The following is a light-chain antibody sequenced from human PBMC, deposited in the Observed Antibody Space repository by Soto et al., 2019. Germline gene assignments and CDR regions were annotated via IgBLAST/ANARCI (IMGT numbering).Light chain of an antibody. CDR2: GNS. J-gene: IGLJ2*01. V-gene: IGLV1-40*01. CDR3: QSYDSSLTGAV. Sequence: QSVLTQPPSVSGAPGQRVTISCTGSSSNNGAGYDVYWYQQLPGTAPKLLIYGNSNRPSGVPERFSGSKSATSASLAITGLQAEDEADYYCQSYDSSLTGAVFGGGTKLTVL. CDR1: SSNNGAGYD.